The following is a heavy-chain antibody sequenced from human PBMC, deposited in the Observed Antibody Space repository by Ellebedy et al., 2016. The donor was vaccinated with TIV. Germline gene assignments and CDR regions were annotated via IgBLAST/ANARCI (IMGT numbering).Heavy chain of an antibody. V-gene: IGHV1-69*06. D-gene: IGHD6-13*01. Sequence: SVKVSXKASGYTFTSYGITWVRQAPGQGLEWMGGIIPSSGAANYAQKFQGRLTLTADKSTGTAYMELSSLRSEDTAVYYCARGKGSLNTGYSGSWYSDYWGQGTLVTVSS. J-gene: IGHJ4*02. CDR3: ARGKGSLNTGYSGSWYSDY. CDR2: IIPSSGAA. CDR1: GYTFTSYG.